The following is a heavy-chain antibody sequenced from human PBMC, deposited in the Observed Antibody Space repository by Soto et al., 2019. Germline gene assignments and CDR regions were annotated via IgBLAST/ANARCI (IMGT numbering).Heavy chain of an antibody. J-gene: IGHJ6*03. CDR1: GFTFSSYA. Sequence: GGSLRLSCAASGFTFSSYAMSWVRQAPGKGLEWVSAISGSGGSTYYADSVKGRFTISRDNSKNTLYLQMNSLRAEDTAVYYWAKGLFYYYYYNMDVGGKGTRATAS. CDR3: AKGLFYYYYYNMDV. D-gene: IGHD2-21*01. CDR2: ISGSGGST. V-gene: IGHV3-23*01.